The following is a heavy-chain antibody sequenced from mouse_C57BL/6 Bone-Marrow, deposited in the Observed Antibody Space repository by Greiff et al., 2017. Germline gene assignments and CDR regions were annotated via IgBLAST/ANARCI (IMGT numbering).Heavy chain of an antibody. CDR2: IDPSDSYT. Sequence: QVQLQQSGAELVKPGASVKLSCKASGYTFTSYWMQWVKQRPGQGLEWIGEIDPSDSYTNYNQKFKGKATLTVDTSSSTAYMQLSSLTSEDSAVYYCARGTGTGDYAMDYWGQGTSVTVSS. V-gene: IGHV1-50*01. CDR1: GYTFTSYW. CDR3: ARGTGTGDYAMDY. D-gene: IGHD4-1*01. J-gene: IGHJ4*01.